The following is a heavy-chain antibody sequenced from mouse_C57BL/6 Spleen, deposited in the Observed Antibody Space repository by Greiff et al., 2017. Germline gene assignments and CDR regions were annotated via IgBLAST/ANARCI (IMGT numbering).Heavy chain of an antibody. D-gene: IGHD1-1*01. CDR1: GFTFSDYG. V-gene: IGHV5-17*01. CDR2: ISSGSSTI. Sequence: EVHLVESGGGLVKPGGSLKLSCAASGFTFSDYGMHWVRQAPEKGLEWVAYISSGSSTIYYADTVKGRFTISRDNAKNTLFLQMTSLRSEDTAMYYCASGGYGSSPSFDYWGQGTTLTVSS. CDR3: ASGGYGSSPSFDY. J-gene: IGHJ2*01.